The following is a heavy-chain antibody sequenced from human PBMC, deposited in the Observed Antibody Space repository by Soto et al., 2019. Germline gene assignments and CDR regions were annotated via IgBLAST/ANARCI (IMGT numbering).Heavy chain of an antibody. CDR3: ARGALAGGYEY. J-gene: IGHJ4*02. CDR2: IYHSGST. V-gene: IGHV4-30-2*01. D-gene: IGHD1-26*01. Sequence: SETLSLTCAVSGGSITMGGYSWSWIRQPPGKGLEWIGYIYHSGSTYYNPSLKSRVTISVDRSKNQFSLKLSSVTAADTAVYYCARGALAGGYEYWGQGTQVTVSS. CDR1: GGSITMGGYS.